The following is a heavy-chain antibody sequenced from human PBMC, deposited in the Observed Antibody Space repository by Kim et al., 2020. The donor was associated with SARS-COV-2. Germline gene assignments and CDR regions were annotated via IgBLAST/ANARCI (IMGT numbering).Heavy chain of an antibody. CDR3: ARSEYSSSWYI. V-gene: IGHV4-59*01. CDR2: T. D-gene: IGHD6-13*01. J-gene: IGHJ4*02. Sequence: TNSHPSLKSRVTISVDTSKNQFSLKLSSVTAADTAVYYCARSEYSSSWYIWGQGTLVTVSS.